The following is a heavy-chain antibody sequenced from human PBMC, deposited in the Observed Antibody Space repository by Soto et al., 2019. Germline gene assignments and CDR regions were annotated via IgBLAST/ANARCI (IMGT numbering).Heavy chain of an antibody. D-gene: IGHD6-6*01. CDR3: ARTRTSIAARPNYYYYGMDV. J-gene: IGHJ6*02. CDR2: INPSGGST. CDR1: GYTFTSYY. V-gene: IGHV1-46*01. Sequence: ASVKVSCKASGYTFTSYYMHWVRQAPGQGLEWMGIINPSGGSTSYAQKFQGRVTMTRDTSTSTVYMELSSLRSEDTAVYYCARTRTSIAARPNYYYYGMDVWGQGTTVTVSS.